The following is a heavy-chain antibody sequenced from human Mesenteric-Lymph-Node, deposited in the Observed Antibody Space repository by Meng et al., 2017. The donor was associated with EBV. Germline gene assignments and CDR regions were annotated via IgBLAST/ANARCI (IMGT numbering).Heavy chain of an antibody. CDR3: ARADYYDTSGVVNY. CDR1: GGSIGSPIYY. CDR2: FSYSGTT. D-gene: IGHD3-22*01. Sequence: QGQRQGSGPGLVKPSATLSLTWPVSGGSIGSPIYYWGWIRQPPGKGLEWIGTFSYSGTTYYNTSLKSRVTISVDMSKNQFSLKLSSVTAADTAVYFCARADYYDTSGVVNYWGQGTLVTVSS. J-gene: IGHJ4*02. V-gene: IGHV4-39*01.